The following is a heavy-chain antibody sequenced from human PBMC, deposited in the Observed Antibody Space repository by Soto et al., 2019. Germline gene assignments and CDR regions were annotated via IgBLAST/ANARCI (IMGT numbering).Heavy chain of an antibody. J-gene: IGHJ4*02. CDR1: GFTFNDFE. CDR3: ARGFGRFNY. Sequence: EVQLLESGGGLVQPGGSLRLSCGVSGFTFNDFEMNWVRQAPGKGPEWLAYIDGSGATKKYADSVRGRFTISRDNPNNSLFLQMSSLSAAVTAIYFCARGFGRFNYWGQGTLVSVSS. CDR2: IDGSGATK. V-gene: IGHV3-48*03. D-gene: IGHD3-10*01.